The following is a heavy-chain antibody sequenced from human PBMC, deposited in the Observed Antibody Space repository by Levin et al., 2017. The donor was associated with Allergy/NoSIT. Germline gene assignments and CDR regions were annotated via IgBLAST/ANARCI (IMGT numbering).Heavy chain of an antibody. CDR2: ITGGGSST. J-gene: IGHJ3*01. V-gene: IGHV3-23*01. D-gene: IGHD1-1*01. Sequence: GESLKISCAASGFPFSDYAMTWVRQAPGKGLEWVSVITGGGSSTYYGDSVKGRFTVSRDNSKNTLYLELNSLRAEDTALYYCAKKQGGTSGFSFDVWGQGTMVTVSS. CDR3: AKKQGGTSGFSFDV. CDR1: GFPFSDYA.